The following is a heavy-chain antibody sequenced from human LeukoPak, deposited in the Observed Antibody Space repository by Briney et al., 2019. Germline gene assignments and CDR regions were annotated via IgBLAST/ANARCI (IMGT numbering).Heavy chain of an antibody. CDR3: ARGTLAAAGTIAFDY. Sequence: PSETLPLTCTVSGGSISSSSYYWGWIRQPPGKGLEWIGSIYYSGSTYYNPSLKSRVTISVDTSKNQFSLKLSSVTAADTAVYYCARGTLAAAGTIAFDYWGQGTLVTVSS. V-gene: IGHV4-39*07. J-gene: IGHJ4*02. CDR1: GGSISSSSYY. CDR2: IYYSGST. D-gene: IGHD6-13*01.